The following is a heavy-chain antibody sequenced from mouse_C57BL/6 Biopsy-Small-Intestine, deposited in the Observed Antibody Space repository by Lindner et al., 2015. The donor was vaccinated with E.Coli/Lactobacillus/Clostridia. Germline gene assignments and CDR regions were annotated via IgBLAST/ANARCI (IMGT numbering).Heavy chain of an antibody. D-gene: IGHD1-1*02. CDR1: GYTFSNFG. CDR3: ARGNGPRLKVVVPFDY. CDR2: TNTYNGAT. V-gene: IGHV14-4*02. Sequence: SVKVSCKAFGYTFSNFGINWVRQAPGQGLEWMGWTNTYNGATEYAQNFQGRVTMTTDTSTNTAYMQLRTLRSDDTAIYYCARGNGPRLKVVVPFDYWGQGTLVTVSS. J-gene: IGHJ4*01.